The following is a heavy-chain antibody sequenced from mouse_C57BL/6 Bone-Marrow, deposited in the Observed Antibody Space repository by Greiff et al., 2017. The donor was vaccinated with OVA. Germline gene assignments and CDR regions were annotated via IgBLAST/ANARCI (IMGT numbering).Heavy chain of an antibody. J-gene: IGHJ2*01. CDR1: GYTFTDYY. Sequence: VQLQQSGPVLVKPGASVKMSCKASGYTFTDYYMNWVKQSHGKSLEWIGVINPYNGGTSYNQKFKGKATLTVDKSSSTAYMELNSLTSEDSAVYYCARPDSSGYYYFDYWGQGTTLTVSS. V-gene: IGHV1-19*01. CDR3: ARPDSSGYYYFDY. D-gene: IGHD3-2*02. CDR2: INPYNGGT.